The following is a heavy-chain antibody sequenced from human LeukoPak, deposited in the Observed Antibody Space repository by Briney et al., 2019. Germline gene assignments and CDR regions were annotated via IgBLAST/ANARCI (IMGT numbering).Heavy chain of an antibody. CDR1: GGSITTGNW. Sequence: SETLSLTCAVFGGSITTGNWWNWVRQSPGKGLEWIGSMYDSENTYSNPSLKSRVTISVNTSKNQFSLKLTSVTAADTAVYYCARDTTTMIAEYWGQGTLVTVSS. D-gene: IGHD3-22*01. J-gene: IGHJ4*02. CDR2: MYDSENT. V-gene: IGHV4-4*02. CDR3: ARDTTTMIAEY.